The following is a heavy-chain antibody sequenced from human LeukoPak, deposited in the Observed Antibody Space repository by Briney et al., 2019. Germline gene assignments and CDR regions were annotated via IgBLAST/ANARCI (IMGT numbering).Heavy chain of an antibody. CDR2: INSDGSST. D-gene: IGHD6-6*01. V-gene: IGHV3-74*01. CDR3: ARVEYSSSRFYYYGMDV. J-gene: IGHJ6*02. CDR1: GFTFSSYW. Sequence: GGSLRLSCAASGFTFSSYWMHWVRQAPGKGLVWVSRINSDGSSTSYADSVKGRFTISRDNGKNTLYLQINSLRAEDTAVYYCARVEYSSSRFYYYGMDVWGQGTTVTVSS.